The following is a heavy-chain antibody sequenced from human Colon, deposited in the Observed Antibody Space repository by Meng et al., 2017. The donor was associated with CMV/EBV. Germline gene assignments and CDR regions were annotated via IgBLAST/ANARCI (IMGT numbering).Heavy chain of an antibody. V-gene: IGHV3-21*01. D-gene: IGHD3-22*01. CDR1: GFTFSSYS. Sequence: GESLKISCAASGFTFSSYSMNWVRQAPGKGLEWVSSISSSSSYIYYADSVKGRFTISRDNAKNSLSLQMNSLRAEDTAVYYCARGVSTMIVVAMNDWGQGTLVTVSS. CDR3: ARGVSTMIVVAMND. CDR2: ISSSSSYI. J-gene: IGHJ4*02.